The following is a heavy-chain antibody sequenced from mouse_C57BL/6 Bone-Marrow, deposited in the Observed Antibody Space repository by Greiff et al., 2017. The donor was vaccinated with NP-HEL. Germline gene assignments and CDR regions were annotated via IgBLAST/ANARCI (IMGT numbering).Heavy chain of an antibody. CDR3: ARGKITGFDY. CDR1: GYTFTSYD. D-gene: IGHD4-1*01. Sequence: VQLQQSGPELVKPGASVKLSCKASGYTFTSYDINWVKQRPGQGLEWIGWIYPRDGSTTYNEKFKGKATLTVDTSSSTAYMELHSLTSEDSAVYFCARGKITGFDYWGQGTTLTVSS. J-gene: IGHJ2*01. V-gene: IGHV1-85*01. CDR2: IYPRDGST.